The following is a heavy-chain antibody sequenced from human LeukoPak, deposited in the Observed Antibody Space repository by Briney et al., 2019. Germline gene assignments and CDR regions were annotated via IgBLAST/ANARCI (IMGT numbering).Heavy chain of an antibody. V-gene: IGHV5-51*01. CDR1: GYSFTSYW. CDR2: IYPGDSDT. CDR3: ARRSSYYYDSSGYYPTGYFDY. J-gene: IGHJ4*02. Sequence: GESLKISCKGSGYSFTSYWIGWVRQMPGKGLEWMGIIYPGDSDTRYSPSFQGQVTISADKSISTAYLQWGSLKASDTAMYYCARRSSYYYDSSGYYPTGYFDYWGQGTLVTVSS. D-gene: IGHD3-22*01.